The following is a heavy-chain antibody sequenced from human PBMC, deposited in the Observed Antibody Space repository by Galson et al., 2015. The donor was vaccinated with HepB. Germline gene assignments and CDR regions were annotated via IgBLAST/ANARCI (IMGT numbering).Heavy chain of an antibody. Sequence: SLRLSCAASGFTFSSYGTHWVRQAPGKGPEWVAVISHDGSNIHYADSVTGRFTISRDDPKNTLYLQMNSLRVDDTAVYYCAKDSGYCISTTCREYFQHWGQGTLVTVSS. D-gene: IGHD2-2*03. CDR3: AKDSGYCISTTCREYFQH. CDR2: ISHDGSNI. J-gene: IGHJ1*01. CDR1: GFTFSSYG. V-gene: IGHV3-30*18.